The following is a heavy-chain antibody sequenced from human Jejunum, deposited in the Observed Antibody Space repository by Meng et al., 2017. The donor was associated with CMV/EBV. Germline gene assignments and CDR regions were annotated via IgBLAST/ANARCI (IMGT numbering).Heavy chain of an antibody. J-gene: IGHJ4*02. CDR2: ISDGGTNT. CDR3: ARDGGGYRFGTGWYIDY. Sequence: FRPCAMGWVRQAPGKGLERVSSISDGGTNTSYASSVRGRFTISRNNSKNTLYLQMTGLRVEDTAVYYCARDGGGYRFGTGWYIDYWGQGTLVTVSS. V-gene: IGHV3-23*01. CDR1: FRPCA. D-gene: IGHD5-18*01.